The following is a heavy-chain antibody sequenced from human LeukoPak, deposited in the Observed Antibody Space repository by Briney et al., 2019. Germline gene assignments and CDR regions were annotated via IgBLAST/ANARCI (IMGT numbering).Heavy chain of an antibody. V-gene: IGHV3-53*01. CDR3: ARDFEGVHRTTNSYTYYYYMDV. Sequence: GGSLRLSCAASGFTFSSYDMTWVRQAPGKGLEWVSIIYGGSTYYADSVKGRFTISRDNSKNTVYLQMNSLRAEDTAVYYCARDFEGVHRTTNSYTYYYYMDVWGKGTTVIVSS. D-gene: IGHD2/OR15-2a*01. CDR2: IYGGST. J-gene: IGHJ6*03. CDR1: GFTFSSYD.